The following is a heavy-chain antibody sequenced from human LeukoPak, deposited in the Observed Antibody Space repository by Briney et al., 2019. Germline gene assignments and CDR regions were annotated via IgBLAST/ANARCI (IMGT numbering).Heavy chain of an antibody. D-gene: IGHD3-10*01. Sequence: YHSGSTYYNPSLKSRVTISVDRSKNQFSLKLSSVTAADTAVYYCAREGGYYGSGREYYFDYWGQGTLVTVSS. CDR2: YHSGST. V-gene: IGHV4-30-2*01. J-gene: IGHJ4*02. CDR3: AREGGYYGSGREYYFDY.